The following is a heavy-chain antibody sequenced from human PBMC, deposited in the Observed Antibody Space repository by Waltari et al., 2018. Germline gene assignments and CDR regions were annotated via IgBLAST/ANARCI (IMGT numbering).Heavy chain of an antibody. V-gene: IGHV3-23*01. CDR3: AKDRLGSSSGYFDF. J-gene: IGHJ4*02. CDR1: GFTVSSYA. D-gene: IGHD3-22*01. Sequence: EVPLLEPGGALVQPGGSLRLSLAAPGFTVSSYAMSRVRQAPGKGLEWFSAINNNGGSTYFTDSVMGRFTISRDNSKSILYLQMNSMRAEDTAVYYCAKDRLGSSSGYFDFWGQGTLVTVSS. CDR2: INNNGGST.